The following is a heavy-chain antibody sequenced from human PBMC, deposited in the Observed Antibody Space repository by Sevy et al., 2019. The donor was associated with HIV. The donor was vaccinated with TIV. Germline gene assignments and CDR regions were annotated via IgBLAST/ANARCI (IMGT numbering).Heavy chain of an antibody. V-gene: IGHV3-23*01. CDR2: ITGNGGST. CDR3: AQDLAYESSGYHDY. CDR1: GFTFRSYA. J-gene: IGHJ4*02. Sequence: GGSLRLSCSASGFTFRSYAMHWVRQAPGKGLEWVSAITGNGGSTYYADSVKGRFTISRDNSKSTLYLQMNSLRAEDTALYYCAQDLAYESSGYHDYWGQGTLVTVSS. D-gene: IGHD3-22*01.